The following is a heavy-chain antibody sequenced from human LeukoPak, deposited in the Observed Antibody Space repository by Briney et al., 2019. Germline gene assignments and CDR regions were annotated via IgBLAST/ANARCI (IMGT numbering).Heavy chain of an antibody. CDR2: IYYSGST. Sequence: SETLSLTCTVSGGSISSYYWSWIRQPPGKGLEWIGYIYYSGSTNYNPSLKSRVTISVDTSKNQFSLKLSSVTAADTSVYYCAREGTSGTHLNWFDPWGQGTLVTVSS. CDR3: AREGTSGTHLNWFDP. CDR1: GGSISSYY. J-gene: IGHJ5*02. D-gene: IGHD1-1*01. V-gene: IGHV4-59*12.